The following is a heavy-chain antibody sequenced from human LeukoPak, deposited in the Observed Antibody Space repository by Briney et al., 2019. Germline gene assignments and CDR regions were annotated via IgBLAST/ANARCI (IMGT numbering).Heavy chain of an antibody. Sequence: SETLSLTCTVSGGSISSYYWSWIRQPPGKGLEWIGYIHYSGSTNYNPSLKSRVTMSVDTSKNQFSLKLNSVTAADTAVYYCARGGSGTYYHYWGQGAPVTVSS. V-gene: IGHV4-59*01. CDR2: IHYSGST. J-gene: IGHJ4*02. D-gene: IGHD1-26*01. CDR1: GGSISSYY. CDR3: ARGGSGTYYHY.